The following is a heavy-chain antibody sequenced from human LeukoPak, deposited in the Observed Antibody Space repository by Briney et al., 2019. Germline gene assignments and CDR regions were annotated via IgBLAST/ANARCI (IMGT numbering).Heavy chain of an antibody. D-gene: IGHD3-10*01. CDR2: INHSGST. CDR3: ARFWFHYYGGYFDY. V-gene: IGHV4-34*01. CDR1: GGSFSGYY. Sequence: SETLSLTCAVYGGSFSGYYWSWIRQPPGKGLEWIGEINHSGSTNYNPSLKSRVTISVHTSKNQFSLKLSSVTAADTAVYYCARFWFHYYGGYFDYWGQGTLVTVSS. J-gene: IGHJ4*02.